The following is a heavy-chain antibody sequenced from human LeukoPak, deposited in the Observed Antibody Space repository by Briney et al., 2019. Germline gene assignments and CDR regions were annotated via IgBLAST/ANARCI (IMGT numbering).Heavy chain of an antibody. CDR3: ARLWLVEDYFDY. CDR1: GSTFSSYS. J-gene: IGHJ4*02. Sequence: GGSLRLSCAASGSTFSSYSMNWVRQAPGKGLEWVSSISSSSDHIAYADSVKGRFTISRDNAKNALYLQVNSLRAEDTAVYYCARLWLVEDYFDYWGQGTLVTVSS. D-gene: IGHD6-19*01. V-gene: IGHV3-21*01. CDR2: ISSSSDHI.